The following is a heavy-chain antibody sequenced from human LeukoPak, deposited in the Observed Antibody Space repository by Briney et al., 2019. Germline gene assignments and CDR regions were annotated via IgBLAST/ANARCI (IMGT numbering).Heavy chain of an antibody. D-gene: IGHD2-15*01. CDR3: ARGEGGYCSGGSCPWLRYYYYYYMDV. V-gene: IGHV4-34*01. Sequence: SETLSLTCAVYSGSFSGYYWSWIRQPPGKGLEWIGEINHSGSTNYNPSLKSRVTISVDTSKNQFSLKLSSVTAADTAAYYCARGEGGYCSGGSCPWLRYYYYYYMDVWGKGTTVTVSS. J-gene: IGHJ6*03. CDR2: INHSGST. CDR1: SGSFSGYY.